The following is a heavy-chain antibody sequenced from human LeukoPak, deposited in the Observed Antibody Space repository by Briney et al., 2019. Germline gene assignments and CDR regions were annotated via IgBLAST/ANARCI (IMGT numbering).Heavy chain of an antibody. D-gene: IGHD3-10*01. CDR1: GFTFSSYW. CDR3: ARVGSGSYWAPYYYYYGMDV. J-gene: IGHJ6*02. V-gene: IGHV3-7*03. CDR2: IKQDGSEK. Sequence: GGSLRLSCAASGFTFSSYWMSWVRQAPGKGLEWVANIKQDGSEKYYVDSVKGRFTISRDNAKNSLYLQMNSLRAEDTAVYYCARVGSGSYWAPYYYYYGMDVWGQGTTVTVSS.